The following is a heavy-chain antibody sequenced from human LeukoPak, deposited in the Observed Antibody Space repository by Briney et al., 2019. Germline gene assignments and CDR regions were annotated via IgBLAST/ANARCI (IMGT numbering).Heavy chain of an antibody. J-gene: IGHJ4*02. CDR1: GYTFTSYG. V-gene: IGHV1-18*01. CDR2: ISAYNGNT. Sequence: ASVKVSCKASGYTFTSYGISWVRQAPGQGLEWMGWISAYNGNTNYAQKLQGRVTMTTDTSTSTAYMELRSLRSDDTAVYYCARGARSLWFGELWDYWGQGTLVTVSS. CDR3: ARGARSLWFGELWDY. D-gene: IGHD3-10*01.